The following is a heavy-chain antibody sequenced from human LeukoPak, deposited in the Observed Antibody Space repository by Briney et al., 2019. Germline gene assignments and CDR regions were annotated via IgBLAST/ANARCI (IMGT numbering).Heavy chain of an antibody. CDR3: ARGFNRNSWPYFDY. J-gene: IGHJ4*02. CDR2: INHSGST. CDR1: GGSFSGYY. Sequence: PSETLSLTCAVYGGSFSGYYWSWIPQPPGKGLEWIGEINHSGSTNYNPSLKSRVTISLDTSKNQFSLKLSSVTAADTAVYYCARGFNRNSWPYFDYWGQGTLVTVSS. D-gene: IGHD2-2*01. V-gene: IGHV4-34*01.